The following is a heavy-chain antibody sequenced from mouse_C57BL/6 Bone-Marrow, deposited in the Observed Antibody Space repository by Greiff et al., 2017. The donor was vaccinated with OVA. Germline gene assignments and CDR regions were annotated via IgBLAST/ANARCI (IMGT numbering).Heavy chain of an antibody. D-gene: IGHD1-1*01. V-gene: IGHV1-50*01. Sequence: VKLQESGAELVKPGASVKLSCKASGYTFTSYWMQWVKQRPGQGLEWIGEIDPSDSYTNYNQKFKGKATLTVDTSSSTAYMQLSSLTSEDAAVYYCAREGYYYGSSGAYWGQGTLVTVSA. CDR3: AREGYYYGSSGAY. J-gene: IGHJ3*01. CDR1: GYTFTSYW. CDR2: IDPSDSYT.